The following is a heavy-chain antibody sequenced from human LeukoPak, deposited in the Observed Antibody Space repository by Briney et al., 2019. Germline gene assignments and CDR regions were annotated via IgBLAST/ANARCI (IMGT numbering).Heavy chain of an antibody. V-gene: IGHV7-4-1*02. CDR3: ATDLKKGDSGCFDY. Sequence: ASVKVSCKASGYTFTSSALNWVRQAPGQGLEWMGWINTNTGNPAYAQGFTGRFVFSLDTSVSTAYLHISSLEAEDTAIYYCATDLKKGDSGCFDYWGQGTLVTVSS. J-gene: IGHJ4*02. D-gene: IGHD6-19*01. CDR1: GYTFTSSA. CDR2: INTNTGNP.